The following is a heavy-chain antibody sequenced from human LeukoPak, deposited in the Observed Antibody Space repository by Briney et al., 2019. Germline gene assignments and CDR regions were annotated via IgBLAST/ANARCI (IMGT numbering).Heavy chain of an antibody. D-gene: IGHD6-19*01. CDR2: IYYSGST. CDR1: GGSFSSYY. CDR3: ARLGYSSGWHAFDI. Sequence: SETLSLTCTVSGGSFSSYYWSWIRQPPGKGLEWIGYIYYSGSTNYNPSLKSRVTISVDTSKNQFSLKLSSVTAADTAVYYCARLGYSSGWHAFDIWGQGTMVTVSS. J-gene: IGHJ3*02. V-gene: IGHV4-59*08.